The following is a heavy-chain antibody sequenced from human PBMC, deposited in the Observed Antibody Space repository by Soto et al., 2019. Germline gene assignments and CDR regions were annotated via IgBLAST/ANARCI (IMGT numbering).Heavy chain of an antibody. CDR2: IWYDGSNK. CDR3: ARDKMGSGSPLENYGMDV. CDR1: GFTFSSYG. Sequence: GGSLRLSCAASGFTFSSYGMHWVRQAPGKGLEWVAVIWYDGSNKYYADSVKGRFTISRDNSKNTLYLQMNSLRAEDTAVYYCARDKMGSGSPLENYGMDVWGQGTTVTVSS. D-gene: IGHD3-10*01. J-gene: IGHJ6*02. V-gene: IGHV3-33*01.